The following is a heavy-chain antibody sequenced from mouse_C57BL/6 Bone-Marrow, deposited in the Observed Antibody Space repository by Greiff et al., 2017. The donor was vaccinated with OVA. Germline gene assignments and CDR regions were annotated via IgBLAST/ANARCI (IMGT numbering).Heavy chain of an antibody. Sequence: QVQLQQPGAELVKPGASVKMSCKASGYTFTSYWITWVKQRPGQGLEWIGDIYPGSGSTNYNEKFKSKATLPVDTSSSTAYMQLSSLTSEDSAVYYCARRLNYYGSSYEDYWGQGTTLTVSS. V-gene: IGHV1-55*01. CDR2: IYPGSGST. CDR3: ARRLNYYGSSYEDY. J-gene: IGHJ2*01. CDR1: GYTFTSYW. D-gene: IGHD1-1*01.